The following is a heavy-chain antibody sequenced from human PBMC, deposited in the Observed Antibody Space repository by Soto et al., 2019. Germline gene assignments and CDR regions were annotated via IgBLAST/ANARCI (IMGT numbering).Heavy chain of an antibody. CDR3: ARQLQRGYCSSISCYQDIVVVVAAIKIDYYYGMDV. Sequence: RASVKVSCKASGYTFTGYYMHWVRQAPGQGLEWMGWINPNSGGTNYEQKFQGRVTMTRDTSISTAYMELSRLRSDDTAVYYCARQLQRGYCSSISCYQDIVVVVAAIKIDYYYGMDVWGQGTTVTVSS. V-gene: IGHV1-2*02. CDR1: GYTFTGYY. D-gene: IGHD2-2*01. CDR2: INPNSGGT. J-gene: IGHJ6*02.